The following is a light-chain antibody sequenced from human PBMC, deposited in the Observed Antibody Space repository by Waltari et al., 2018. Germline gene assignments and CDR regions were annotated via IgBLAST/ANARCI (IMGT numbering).Light chain of an antibody. CDR3: SSYTSSSTSYV. V-gene: IGLV2-14*03. J-gene: IGLJ1*01. CDR2: DVS. CDR1: SSDVGGYTY. Sequence: QSALTQTASVSGSPGQSIPISCTGTSSDVGGYTYVSWYQQHPGMAPKLMIFDVSNRPSGVSNRFSCSKSGNTASLTISGLQAEDEADYYCSSYTSSSTSYVFGTGTKVTVL.